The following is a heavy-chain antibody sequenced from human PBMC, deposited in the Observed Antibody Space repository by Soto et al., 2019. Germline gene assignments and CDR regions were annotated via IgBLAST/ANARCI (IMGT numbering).Heavy chain of an antibody. Sequence: QVQLVQSGAEVKKPGSSVKVSCKASGGTFSSYAISWVRQAPGQGLEWLGGIIPIFGTANYAQKFQGRVTVTADESTSTAYMELSSLRFEETAVYYCARGWEGYLSLDIGYWGQGTLVTVSS. CDR1: GGTFSSYA. CDR2: IIPIFGTA. CDR3: ARGWEGYLSLDIGY. V-gene: IGHV1-69*01. J-gene: IGHJ4*02. D-gene: IGHD1-26*01.